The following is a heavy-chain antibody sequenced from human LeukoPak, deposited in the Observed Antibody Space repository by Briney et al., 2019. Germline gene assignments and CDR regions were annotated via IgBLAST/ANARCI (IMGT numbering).Heavy chain of an antibody. CDR3: ARDRLRGYHRYYFDY. D-gene: IGHD2-21*01. CDR1: GGTFSSYA. J-gene: IGHJ4*02. V-gene: IGHV1-2*02. Sequence: ASVKVSCKASGGTFSSYAISWVRQAPGQGLEWMGWINPNSGGTNYAQKFQGRVTMTRDTSISTAYMELSRLRSDDTAVYYCARDRLRGYHRYYFDYWGQGTLVTVSS. CDR2: INPNSGGT.